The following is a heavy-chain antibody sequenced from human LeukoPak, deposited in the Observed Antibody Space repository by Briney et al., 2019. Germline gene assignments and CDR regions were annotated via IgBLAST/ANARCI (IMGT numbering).Heavy chain of an antibody. CDR1: GYSISSGYY. D-gene: IGHD6-13*01. Sequence: SETLCLTCAVSGYSISSGYYWGGIRQPPREGVGWVGSIYHSGSTYYNPSLKSRVTISIDTSKNKFSLKLSSVTAADKAVYYCAYSRRWYRFDYWGQGTLVTVSS. J-gene: IGHJ4*02. V-gene: IGHV4-38-2*01. CDR3: AYSRRWYRFDY. CDR2: IYHSGST.